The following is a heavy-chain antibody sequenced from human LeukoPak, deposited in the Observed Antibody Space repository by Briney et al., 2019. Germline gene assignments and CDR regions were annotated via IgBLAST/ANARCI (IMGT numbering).Heavy chain of an antibody. Sequence: PGGSLRLSCAASGFTFDDYAMHWVRQAPGKGLEWVSGISWNSGSIGYADSVKGRFTISRDNAKNSLYLQMNSLRAEDTALYYCAKASSKGIAAAGRGDAFDIWGQGTMVTVSS. CDR2: ISWNSGSI. J-gene: IGHJ3*02. D-gene: IGHD6-13*01. CDR1: GFTFDDYA. CDR3: AKASSKGIAAAGRGDAFDI. V-gene: IGHV3-9*01.